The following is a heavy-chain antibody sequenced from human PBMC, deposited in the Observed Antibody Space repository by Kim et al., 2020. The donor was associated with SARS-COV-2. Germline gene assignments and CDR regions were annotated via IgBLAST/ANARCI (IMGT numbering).Heavy chain of an antibody. Sequence: LKSRVTISVETSKTQFSLKLSSVTAADTAVYYCARARVGIFGVVTHFDYWGQGTLVTVSS. D-gene: IGHD3-3*01. J-gene: IGHJ4*02. V-gene: IGHV4-59*01. CDR3: ARARVGIFGVVTHFDY.